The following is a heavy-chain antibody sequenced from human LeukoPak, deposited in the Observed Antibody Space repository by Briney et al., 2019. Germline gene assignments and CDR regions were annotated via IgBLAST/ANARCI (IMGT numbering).Heavy chain of an antibody. Sequence: GGSLRLSCAASGFTFSSYEMNWVRQAPAKGLEWVSYISSSCSTIYYADSVKGRFTISRDNAKNSLYMQMNSLKAEDTAVYYCAELGITMIGGVWGKGTTVTISS. V-gene: IGHV3-48*03. CDR3: AELGITMIGGV. J-gene: IGHJ6*04. CDR1: GFTFSSYE. CDR2: ISSSCSTI. D-gene: IGHD3-10*02.